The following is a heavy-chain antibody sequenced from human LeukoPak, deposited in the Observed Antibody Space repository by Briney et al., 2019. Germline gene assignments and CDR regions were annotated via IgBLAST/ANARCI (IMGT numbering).Heavy chain of an antibody. CDR1: GFTFSCYA. J-gene: IGHJ6*02. CDR3: ARRPPNGYCSGGSCHQYYYYCGMDV. Sequence: GGSLRLSCAASGFTFSCYAKSWVGQAPGKGLEWVSAISGSGGSTHYAISVKGRSTISRENFKNTLYLKMNSLRSADTAVYYWARRPPNGYCSGGSCHQYYYYCGMDVWGQGTTVTVSS. CDR2: ISGSGGST. V-gene: IGHV3-23*01. D-gene: IGHD2-15*01.